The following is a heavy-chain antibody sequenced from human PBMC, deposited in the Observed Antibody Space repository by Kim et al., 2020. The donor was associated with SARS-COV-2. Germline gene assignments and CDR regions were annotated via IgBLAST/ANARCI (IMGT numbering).Heavy chain of an antibody. CDR1: GGSISGSSYY. V-gene: IGHV4-39*01. J-gene: IGHJ6*02. CDR2: LYYSGNT. CDR3: VRHRILTDV. Sequence: SETLSLTCTVSGGSISGSSYYWGWIRQSAGKGLEWIGSLYYSGNTYNPSLKSRVTFSVDTSKNQFSLSLTSVTAADTAVHYCVRHRILTDVWGQGTTVIV. D-gene: IGHD3-3*02.